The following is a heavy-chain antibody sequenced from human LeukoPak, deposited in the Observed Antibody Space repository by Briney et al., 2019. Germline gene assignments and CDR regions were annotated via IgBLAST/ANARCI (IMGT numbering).Heavy chain of an antibody. Sequence: GGSLRLSCTASGFTFSSYGMSWVRQAPGKGLEWVSAISGSGGSTYYADSVKGRFTISRDNSKNTLYLQMNSLRAEDTAVYYCAKVAAAAGTGWFDPWGQGTLVTVSS. CDR2: ISGSGGST. V-gene: IGHV3-23*01. D-gene: IGHD6-13*01. CDR1: GFTFSSYG. CDR3: AKVAAAAGTGWFDP. J-gene: IGHJ5*02.